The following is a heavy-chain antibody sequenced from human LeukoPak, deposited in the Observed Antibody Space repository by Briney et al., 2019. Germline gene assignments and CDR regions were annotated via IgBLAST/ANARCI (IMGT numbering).Heavy chain of an antibody. CDR2: ISAYNGNT. D-gene: IGHD3-16*01. V-gene: IGHV1-18*01. CDR1: GYTVTSYG. J-gene: IGHJ6*03. Sequence: ASVKVSCKASGYTVTSYGISWVRQAPGQGLEGRGWISAYNGNTNYAQKPQGRVTMTTDTSTSTAYMELRSLRSDDTAVYYCARVEREWGVYYYYMDVWGKGTTVTVSS. CDR3: ARVEREWGVYYYYMDV.